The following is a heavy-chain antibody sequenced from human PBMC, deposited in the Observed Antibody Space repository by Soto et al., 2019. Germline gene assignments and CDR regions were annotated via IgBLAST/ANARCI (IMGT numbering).Heavy chain of an antibody. J-gene: IGHJ4*02. D-gene: IGHD4-17*01. V-gene: IGHV1-2*02. CDR2: INPDSGAT. Sequence: ASVKVSCKASGYTFTGYYMHWVRQAPGQGLEWMGWINPDSGATKYTQKFQGRVTMTRDTSISTAYMELSRLRSDDTAFYYCARKVRDYNFDYWGQGALVTVS. CDR1: GYTFTGYY. CDR3: ARKVRDYNFDY.